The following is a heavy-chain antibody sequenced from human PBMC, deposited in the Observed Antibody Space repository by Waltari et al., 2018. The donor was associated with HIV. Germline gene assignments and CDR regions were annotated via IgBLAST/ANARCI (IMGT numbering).Heavy chain of an antibody. J-gene: IGHJ4*02. CDR2: IFYSGST. Sequence: QVHLQESGPGLVKPSATLSLTCSVSGDSISGRSFYWGCIRQPPGAGLEWISSIFYSGSTSYNPSLRSRLILSVDTSKNQLTLKLASVTAADTAVYYCGRPLRGGAYDFWGQGILVTVSS. D-gene: IGHD3-16*01. CDR3: GRPLRGGAYDF. V-gene: IGHV4-39*01. CDR1: GDSISGRSFY.